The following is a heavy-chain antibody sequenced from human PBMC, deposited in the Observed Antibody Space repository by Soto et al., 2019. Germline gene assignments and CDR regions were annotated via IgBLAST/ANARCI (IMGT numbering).Heavy chain of an antibody. CDR2: ISSSSSYI. Sequence: EVQLVESGGGLVKPGGSLRLSCAASGFTFSSYSMNWVRQAPGKGLEWVSSISSSSSYIYYADSVKGRFTISRDNAKNSLYLQMNSLRAEDTAVYYCARVHGIAARAFFDYWGQGTLVTVSS. CDR3: ARVHGIAARAFFDY. V-gene: IGHV3-21*01. D-gene: IGHD6-6*01. CDR1: GFTFSSYS. J-gene: IGHJ4*02.